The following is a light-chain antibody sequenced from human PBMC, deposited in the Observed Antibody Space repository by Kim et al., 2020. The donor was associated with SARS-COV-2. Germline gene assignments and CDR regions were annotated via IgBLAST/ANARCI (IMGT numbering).Light chain of an antibody. V-gene: IGLV1-44*01. Sequence: GQPVTSSCSGRSSTIGSNTAIVYQHVPGTAPKLLIYYDKERPSGVPDRFSGSKSGTSASLAITGLQSGDEADYYCAAWDDIQSGPVFGGGTQLTVL. CDR1: SSTIGSNT. CDR3: AAWDDIQSGPV. CDR2: YDK. J-gene: IGLJ2*01.